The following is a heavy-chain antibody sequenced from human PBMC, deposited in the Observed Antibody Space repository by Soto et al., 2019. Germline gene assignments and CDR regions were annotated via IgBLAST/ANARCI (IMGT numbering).Heavy chain of an antibody. Sequence: QVQLVESGGGVIQPGKSLRLSCSASGFAFSTYAMHWVRQAPGKGLEWVAVIWADGSRQFYADSVKGRFTVSRDNSQNTLFLHMNSRRVDDTSLYYCAGGIGYWGQGAYWGQGTLVTVSS. CDR1: GFAFSTYA. CDR2: IWADGSRQ. D-gene: IGHD3-3*01. CDR3: AGGIGYWGQGAY. V-gene: IGHV3-33*08. J-gene: IGHJ4*02.